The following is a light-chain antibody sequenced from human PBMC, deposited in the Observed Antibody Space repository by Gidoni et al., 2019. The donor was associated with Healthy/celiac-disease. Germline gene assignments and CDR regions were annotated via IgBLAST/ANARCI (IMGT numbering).Light chain of an antibody. CDR2: AAS. Sequence: DIQMTQSPSSLSASVGDRVTITCRASQSISSYLNWYQQKPGKAPKLLIYAASSLQSGVPSRFSGSGSGTDFTLTISSLLPEDFATYYCQQSYSTPRTFGQXTKVEIK. V-gene: IGKV1-39*01. CDR1: QSISSY. CDR3: QQSYSTPRT. J-gene: IGKJ1*01.